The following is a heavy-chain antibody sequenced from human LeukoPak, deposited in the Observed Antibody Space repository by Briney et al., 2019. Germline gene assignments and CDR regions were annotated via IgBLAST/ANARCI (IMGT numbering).Heavy chain of an antibody. CDR1: GFTFSSYA. Sequence: GGSLRLSCAASGFTFSSYAMSWVRQALGMGLAWVSAISGSGGSTYYADSVKGRFTISRDTSKNTLYLQMNSLRAEDTAVYYCARGRYYDNSVYYYFDYWGQGTLVTVSS. D-gene: IGHD3-22*01. J-gene: IGHJ4*02. CDR3: ARGRYYDNSVYYYFDY. CDR2: ISGSGGST. V-gene: IGHV3-23*01.